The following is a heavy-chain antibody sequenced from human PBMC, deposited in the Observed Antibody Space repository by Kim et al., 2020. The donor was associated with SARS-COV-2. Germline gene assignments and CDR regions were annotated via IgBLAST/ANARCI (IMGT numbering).Heavy chain of an antibody. CDR3: AREDQVTAMRWFDP. V-gene: IGHV3-21*01. D-gene: IGHD2-21*02. CDR1: GFTFSSYS. CDR2: ISSSSSYI. Sequence: GGSLRLSCAASGFTFSSYSMNWVRQAPGKGLEWVSSISSSSSYIYYADSVKGRFTISRDNAKNSLYLQMNSLRAEDTAVYYCAREDQVTAMRWFDPWGQGTLVTVSS. J-gene: IGHJ5*02.